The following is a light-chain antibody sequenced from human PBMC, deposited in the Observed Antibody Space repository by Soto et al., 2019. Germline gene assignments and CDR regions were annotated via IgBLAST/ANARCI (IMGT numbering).Light chain of an antibody. CDR1: QSISSW. Sequence: EIRMTQSPATVSASVGDRVPITCRASQSISSWLAWYQQKPGKAPKLLIYDASSLESGVPSRFSGSGSGTEFTLTISSLQPDDFATYYCQQYNSYSTFGQGA. CDR3: QQYNSYST. CDR2: DAS. J-gene: IGKJ1*01. V-gene: IGKV1-5*01.